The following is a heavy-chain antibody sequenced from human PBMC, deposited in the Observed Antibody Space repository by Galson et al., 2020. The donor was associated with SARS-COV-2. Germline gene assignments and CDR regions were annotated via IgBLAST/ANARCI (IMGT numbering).Heavy chain of an antibody. V-gene: IGHV3-53*01. J-gene: IGHJ5*02. CDR3: AGPPPGGGTALGT. CDR1: DFTVSTIY. D-gene: IGHD2-15*01. Sequence: GESLKTSCTASDFTVSTIYMSWVRQAPGKGLEWVSVMYGAGDTFYADSVKGRFTISRDKSKSTLYLQMNDLRVDDTAVYYCAGPPPGGGTALGTWGQGTLVTVSS. CDR2: MYGAGDT.